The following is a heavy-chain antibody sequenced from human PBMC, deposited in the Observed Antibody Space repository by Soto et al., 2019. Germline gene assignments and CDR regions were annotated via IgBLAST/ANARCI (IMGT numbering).Heavy chain of an antibody. J-gene: IGHJ4*02. D-gene: IGHD3-10*01. CDR1: GDTFSSDT. CDR2: IIPMIDIP. Sequence: QVQLVQSGAEVKKPGSSVKLSCKTSGDTFSSDTLSWVRQAPGQGLEWMGRIIPMIDIPNYAQKFQGRVTITTDKSTNTANMELSWLTSEDTAVYYCARDVGNFYGSGSYSKALDYWGQGTLVTVSS. V-gene: IGHV1-69*04. CDR3: ARDVGNFYGSGSYSKALDY.